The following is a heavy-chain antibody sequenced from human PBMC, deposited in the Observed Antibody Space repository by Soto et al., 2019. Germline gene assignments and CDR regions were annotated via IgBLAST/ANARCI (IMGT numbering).Heavy chain of an antibody. V-gene: IGHV1-46*03. CDR2: INPNGGST. CDR3: AGGLIDGDV. D-gene: IGHD3-9*01. J-gene: IGHJ6*04. Sequence: QVQLVQSGAEVKKPGASVRVSCKASGYTFTSYYIHWGRQAPGQGIEWMGIINPNGGSTNYAHKFQVRVTMTMDTSTRTVSMDMSRLRSEAKAVYYCAGGLIDGDVWGKGTTVTVSS. CDR1: GYTFTSYY.